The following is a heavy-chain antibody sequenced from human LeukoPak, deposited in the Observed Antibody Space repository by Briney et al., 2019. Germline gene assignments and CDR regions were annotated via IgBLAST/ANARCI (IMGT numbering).Heavy chain of an antibody. V-gene: IGHV3-33*01. D-gene: IGHD6-13*01. CDR2: IWYDGSNK. J-gene: IGHJ4*02. CDR3: ARDVSSSEGDFDY. CDR1: GYTFTGHY. Sequence: KLSCKASGYTFTGHYMHWVRQAPGKGLEWVAVIWYDGSNKYYADSVKGRFTISRDNSKNTLYLQMNSLRAEDTAVYYCARDVSSSEGDFDYWGQGTLVTVSS.